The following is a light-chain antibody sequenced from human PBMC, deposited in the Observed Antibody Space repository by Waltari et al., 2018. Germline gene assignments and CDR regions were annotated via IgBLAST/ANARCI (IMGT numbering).Light chain of an antibody. CDR2: DNS. CDR1: PPAICAGYD. J-gene: IGLJ2*01. Sequence: QSVLTQPPSLSRAPAQTVTISATATPPAICAGYDVPWYHPVPGAATQLLIYDNSNRPSGVPDRSSGSNTGTSASLAITGLQAEDEADYYCQSYDSSLSVLFGGGTKLSVL. CDR3: QSYDSSLSVL. V-gene: IGLV1-40*01.